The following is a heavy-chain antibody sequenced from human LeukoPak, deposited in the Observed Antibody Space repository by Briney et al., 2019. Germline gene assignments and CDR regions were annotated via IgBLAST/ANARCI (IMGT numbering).Heavy chain of an antibody. J-gene: IGHJ5*01. CDR3: ARVRASNWDPFGS. D-gene: IGHD6-13*01. Sequence: GGSLRLSCAASGFTFSSYAMSWVRQAPGKGLEWVSGISGSGDNTYYADSVKGRFTISRDNSRNTLYLQMNSLRADDSALYYCARVRASNWDPFGSWGQGTLVTVSS. V-gene: IGHV3-23*01. CDR1: GFTFSSYA. CDR2: ISGSGDNT.